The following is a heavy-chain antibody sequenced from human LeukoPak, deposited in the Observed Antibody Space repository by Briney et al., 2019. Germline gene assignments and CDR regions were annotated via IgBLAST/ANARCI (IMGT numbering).Heavy chain of an antibody. CDR2: IIPIFDTA. CDR3: ASGYYDSSGYYITDYYYMDV. D-gene: IGHD3-22*01. V-gene: IGHV1-69*05. CDR1: GGTFSSYA. J-gene: IGHJ6*03. Sequence: SVKVSCKASGGTFSSYAISWVRQAPGQGLEWMGGIIPIFDTANYAQKFQGRVTITTDESTSTAYMELSSLRSEDTAVYYCASGYYDSSGYYITDYYYMDVWGKGTTVTVSS.